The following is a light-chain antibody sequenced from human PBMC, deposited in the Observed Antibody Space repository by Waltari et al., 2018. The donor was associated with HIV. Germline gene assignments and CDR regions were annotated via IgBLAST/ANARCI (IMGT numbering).Light chain of an antibody. CDR2: RSY. J-gene: IGLJ2*01. CDR1: SSISGRNF. V-gene: IGLV1-47*01. CDR3: AAWDDNLRGV. Sequence: QSVLTQPPSASGTPGQRVTISCSGDSSISGRNFVNWYQQLPGTAPKLLIYRSYQRPSGSPGRFSGSNSGSPASLAISGLRSDDEAVYYCAAWDDNLRGVFGGGTKLTVL.